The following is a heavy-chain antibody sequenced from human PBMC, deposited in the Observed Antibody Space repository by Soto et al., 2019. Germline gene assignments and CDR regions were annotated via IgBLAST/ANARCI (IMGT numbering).Heavy chain of an antibody. D-gene: IGHD3-10*01. CDR2: VYSNDDN. CDR1: GFSLSTSGVG. Sequence: QITLKESGPALVKPTQTLTLTCTFSGFSLSTSGVGVGWVRQPPGEALEWLALVYSNDDNRFSPSLKSRLTIAKDTSKNQVVLTMTNMYPVDTATYYCTHMWGSGLYGMDVWGQWTTVSVSS. J-gene: IGHJ6*02. CDR3: THMWGSGLYGMDV. V-gene: IGHV2-5*01.